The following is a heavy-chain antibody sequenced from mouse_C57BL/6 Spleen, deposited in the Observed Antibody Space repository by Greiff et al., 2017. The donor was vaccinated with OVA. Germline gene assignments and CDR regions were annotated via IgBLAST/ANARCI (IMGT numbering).Heavy chain of an antibody. CDR1: GYTFTDYY. Sequence: VQLQQSGPELVKPGASVKISCKASGYTFTDYYMNWVKQSHGKSLEWIGDINPNNGGTSYNQKFKGKATLTVDKSSSTAYMELRSLTSEDSAVYYCAGYYGSSRYWYFDVWGTGTTVTVSS. V-gene: IGHV1-26*01. D-gene: IGHD1-1*01. J-gene: IGHJ1*03. CDR3: AGYYGSSRYWYFDV. CDR2: INPNNGGT.